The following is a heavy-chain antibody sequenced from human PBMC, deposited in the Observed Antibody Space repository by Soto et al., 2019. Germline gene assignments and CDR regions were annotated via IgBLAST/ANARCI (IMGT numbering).Heavy chain of an antibody. CDR2: ISSSSSTI. Sequence: GGSLRLSCAASGFTFSSYSMNWVRQAPGKGLEWVSYISSSSSTIYYADSVKGRFTISRDNAKNSLYLQMNSLRAEDTAVYYCASDRPSTVTTSSDYWGQGTLVTVSS. D-gene: IGHD4-17*01. CDR3: ASDRPSTVTTSSDY. V-gene: IGHV3-48*01. J-gene: IGHJ4*02. CDR1: GFTFSSYS.